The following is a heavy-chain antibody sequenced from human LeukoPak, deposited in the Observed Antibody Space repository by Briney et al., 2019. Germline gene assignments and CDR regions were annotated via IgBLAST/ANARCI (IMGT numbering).Heavy chain of an antibody. CDR3: ARDNPNSSGSPDY. CDR2: ISSDGSST. Sequence: QSGGSLRLSCAASGFTFSSYWIHWVRQAPGKGLVWVSRISSDGSSTSYADSADSVKGRFSISRDNAKNTLYLQMNSLRAEDTAVYYCARDNPNSSGSPDYWGQGTLVTVSS. V-gene: IGHV3-74*01. CDR1: GFTFSSYW. D-gene: IGHD6-25*01. J-gene: IGHJ4*02.